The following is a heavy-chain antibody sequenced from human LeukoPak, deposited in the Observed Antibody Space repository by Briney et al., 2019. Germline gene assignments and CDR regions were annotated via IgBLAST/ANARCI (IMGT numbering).Heavy chain of an antibody. Sequence: SETLSLTCTVSGGSVSSGSYYWSWIRQPPGKGLEWIGYIYYSGSTNYNPSLKSRVTISVDTSKNQFSLKLSSVTAADTAVYYCARDPLPMTTVTTSEYWGQGTLVTVSS. CDR1: GGSVSSGSYY. CDR2: IYYSGST. V-gene: IGHV4-61*01. J-gene: IGHJ4*02. CDR3: ARDPLPMTTVTTSEY. D-gene: IGHD4-17*01.